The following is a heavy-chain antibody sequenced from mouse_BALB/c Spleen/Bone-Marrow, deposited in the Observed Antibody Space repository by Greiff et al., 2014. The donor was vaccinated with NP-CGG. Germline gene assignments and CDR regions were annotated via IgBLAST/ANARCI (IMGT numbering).Heavy chain of an antibody. V-gene: IGHV3-1*02. CDR2: IHYSGIT. CDR3: ARFAGTPYTMDY. CDR1: GYSITSYYS. J-gene: IGHJ4*01. D-gene: IGHD4-1*01. Sequence: ESGPDLVKPSQSLSLTCTVTGYSITSYYSWHWIRQFPGNKLEWMGYIHYSGITVYNPSLKSRISITRDTSNNQFFLQLKSVTTEDTATYYCARFAGTPYTMDYWGQGTSVTVSS.